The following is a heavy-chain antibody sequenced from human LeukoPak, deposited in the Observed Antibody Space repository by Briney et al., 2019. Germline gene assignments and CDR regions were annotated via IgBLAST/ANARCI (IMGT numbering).Heavy chain of an antibody. CDR2: IYRGGST. CDR3: ERGGGYSYGPTDY. Sequence: PGGSLRLSCAASGFTVSSNYMSCGRQAPGEGLEWGSLIYRGGSTYYADSVKGRFTISRENSKNTLYLQMNSQRGEDTAVYYCERGGGYSYGPTDYWGQGTLVTVSS. J-gene: IGHJ4*02. V-gene: IGHV3-53*01. CDR1: GFTVSSNY. D-gene: IGHD5-18*01.